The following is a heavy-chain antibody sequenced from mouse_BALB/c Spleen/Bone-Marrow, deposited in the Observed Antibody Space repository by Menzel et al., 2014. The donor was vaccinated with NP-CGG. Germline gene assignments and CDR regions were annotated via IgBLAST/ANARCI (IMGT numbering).Heavy chain of an antibody. CDR2: INSNGGST. D-gene: IGHD1-1*01. Sequence: EVQLQQSGGGLVQPGGSLKLSCAASRFTFXSYGMSWVRQTPDKRLELVATINSNGGSTYYPDSVKGRFTISRDNAKNTLYLQMSSLKSEDTAMYYCARDRYYGYAMDYWGQGTSVTVSS. J-gene: IGHJ4*01. CDR1: RFTFXSYG. V-gene: IGHV5-6-3*01. CDR3: ARDRYYGYAMDY.